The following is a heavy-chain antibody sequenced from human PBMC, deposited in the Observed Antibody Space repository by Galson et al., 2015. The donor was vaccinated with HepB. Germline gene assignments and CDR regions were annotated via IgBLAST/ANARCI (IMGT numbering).Heavy chain of an antibody. CDR1: GGSFSGYY. D-gene: IGHD4-23*01. V-gene: IGHV4-34*01. Sequence: ETLSLTCAVYGGSFSGYYWSWIRQPPGKGLEWIGEINHSGSTNYNPSLKSRVTISVDTSKNQFSLKLSSVTAADTAVYYCARGKRSTVVTLFFDYWGQGTLVTVSS. CDR3: ARGKRSTVVTLFFDY. CDR2: INHSGST. J-gene: IGHJ4*02.